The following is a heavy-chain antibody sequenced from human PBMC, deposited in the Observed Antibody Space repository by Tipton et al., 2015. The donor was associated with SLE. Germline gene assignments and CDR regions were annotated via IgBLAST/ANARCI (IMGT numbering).Heavy chain of an antibody. Sequence: TLSLTCTVSGGSIRSHYWRWIRQPPGKGLEWIGYMYHSGSTKYNPSLKSRVTISLDTSKNQVSLKLTSVTAADTAVYYCARGWYSRNWEWWFDPWGQGTLVTIS. D-gene: IGHD6-13*01. CDR3: ARGWYSRNWEWWFDP. CDR1: GGSIRSHY. J-gene: IGHJ5*02. V-gene: IGHV4-59*11. CDR2: MYHSGST.